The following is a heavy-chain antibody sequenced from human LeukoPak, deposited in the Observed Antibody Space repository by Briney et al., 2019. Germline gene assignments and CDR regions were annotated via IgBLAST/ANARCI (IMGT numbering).Heavy chain of an antibody. V-gene: IGHV3-53*01. D-gene: IGHD3-10*01. CDR2: IYSGGST. CDR1: GFTVSSNY. Sequence: QPGGTLRLSCAASGFTVSSNYMSWVRQAPGKGLEWVSVIYSGGSTYYADSVKGRFTISRDNSKNTLYLQMNSLRAEDTAVYYCARRYGSGSYGAFDIWGQGTMVTVSS. J-gene: IGHJ3*02. CDR3: ARRYGSGSYGAFDI.